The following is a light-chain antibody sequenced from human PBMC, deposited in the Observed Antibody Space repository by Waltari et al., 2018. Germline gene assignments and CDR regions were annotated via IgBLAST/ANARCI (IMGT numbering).Light chain of an antibody. V-gene: IGLV4-69*01. CDR3: QTWGAGIRV. CDR2: DNSDGSR. Sequence: QLVLTQSPSASASLGASVKLTCTLDSGHTYYAIAWHQQQPEKGPRHLMKDNSDGSRSKGDGLPVRCSGCSSGAERYLTTSSRQSKEEADYYCQTWGAGIRVFGGGTKLTVL. J-gene: IGLJ3*02. CDR1: SGHTYYA.